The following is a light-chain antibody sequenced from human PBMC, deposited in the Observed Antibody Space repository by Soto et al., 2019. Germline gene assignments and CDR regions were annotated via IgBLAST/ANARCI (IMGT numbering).Light chain of an antibody. CDR2: AAS. CDR1: QSVSSNY. Sequence: EIVLTQSPGTLSLSPLEIATCSFMPSQSVSSNYLAWFQQKPGQAPRLLIYAASSRATGIPDRFSGSGSGTDFTLTISRLEPQDFAVYYCQQYGSSPQTFGQGTKVDI. J-gene: IGKJ1*01. CDR3: QQYGSSPQT. V-gene: IGKV3-20*01.